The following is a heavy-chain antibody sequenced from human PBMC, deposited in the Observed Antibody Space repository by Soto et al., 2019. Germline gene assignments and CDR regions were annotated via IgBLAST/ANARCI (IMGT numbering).Heavy chain of an antibody. Sequence: GGSLRLSCAASGFTVSSNYMSWVRQAPGKGLEWVSVIYSGGSTYYADSVKGRFTISRDNSKNTLYLQMNSLRAEDTAVYYCAKGYCSGGSCYLVGDYYYYYMDVWGKGTTVTVSS. CDR2: IYSGGST. CDR3: AKGYCSGGSCYLVGDYYYYYMDV. V-gene: IGHV3-66*01. J-gene: IGHJ6*03. D-gene: IGHD2-15*01. CDR1: GFTVSSNY.